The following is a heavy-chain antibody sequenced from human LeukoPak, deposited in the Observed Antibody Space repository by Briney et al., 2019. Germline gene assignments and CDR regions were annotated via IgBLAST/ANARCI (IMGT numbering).Heavy chain of an antibody. CDR2: IRYDGSNK. CDR1: GFTFSSYG. CDR3: AKDHRSGWYFEA. V-gene: IGHV3-30*02. Sequence: GGSLRLSCAASGFTFSSYGMHWVRHAPGKGLEWVAFIRYDGSNKYYADSVKGRFTISRDNSKNTLYLQMNSLRAEDTAVYYCAKDHRSGWYFEAWGQGTLVTVSS. D-gene: IGHD6-19*01. J-gene: IGHJ4*02.